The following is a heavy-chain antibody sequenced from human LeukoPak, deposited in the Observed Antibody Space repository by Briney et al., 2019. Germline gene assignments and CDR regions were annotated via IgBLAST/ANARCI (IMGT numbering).Heavy chain of an antibody. CDR1: GYTFVGYY. Sequence: ASVKVSCKASGYTFVGYYLHWVRQAPGQGLEWMAWIDPYTGNTHYAQKFQGRITVTRDTSLSTTYMELSWLTSDDTALYFCAREYSASEHWGQGTLVTVPS. D-gene: IGHD5-12*01. CDR3: AREYSASEH. J-gene: IGHJ1*01. V-gene: IGHV1-2*02. CDR2: IDPYTGNT.